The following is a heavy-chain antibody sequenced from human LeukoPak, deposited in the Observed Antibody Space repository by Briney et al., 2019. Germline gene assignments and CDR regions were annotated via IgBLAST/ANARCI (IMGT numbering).Heavy chain of an antibody. CDR3: ARDSRDSSSSADY. D-gene: IGHD6-6*01. Sequence: SVKVSCKASGGTFSSYAISWVRQAPGQGLERMGGIIPIFGTANYAQKFQGRVTITADESTSTAYMELSSLRSEDTAVYYCARDSRDSSSSADYWGQGTLVTVSS. J-gene: IGHJ4*02. V-gene: IGHV1-69*01. CDR1: GGTFSSYA. CDR2: IIPIFGTA.